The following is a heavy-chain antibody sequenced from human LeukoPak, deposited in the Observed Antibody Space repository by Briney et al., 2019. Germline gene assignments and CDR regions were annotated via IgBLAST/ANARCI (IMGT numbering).Heavy chain of an antibody. CDR1: GFTFSRYS. V-gene: IGHV3-21*01. CDR3: AKDWKQAHFDY. CDR2: ISISSNYI. D-gene: IGHD1-1*01. J-gene: IGHJ4*02. Sequence: GGSLRLSCAASGFTFSRYSMNWVRQAPGKGLEWVSSISISSNYIYYADSVKGRFTISRDNAKNSLYLQMNSLRAEDTAVYYCAKDWKQAHFDYWGQGTLVTVSS.